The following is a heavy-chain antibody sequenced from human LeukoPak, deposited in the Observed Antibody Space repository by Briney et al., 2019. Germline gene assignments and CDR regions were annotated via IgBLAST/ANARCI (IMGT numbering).Heavy chain of an antibody. D-gene: IGHD5-18*01. J-gene: IGHJ3*02. Sequence: ASVKVSCKASGYTFTSYGISWVRQAPGQGLEWMGWISAYNGNTNYAQKLQGRVTMTTDTSTSTAYMELRSLGSDDTAVYYCARAEVGIQLWSDAFDIWGQGTMVTVSS. V-gene: IGHV1-18*01. CDR2: ISAYNGNT. CDR1: GYTFTSYG. CDR3: ARAEVGIQLWSDAFDI.